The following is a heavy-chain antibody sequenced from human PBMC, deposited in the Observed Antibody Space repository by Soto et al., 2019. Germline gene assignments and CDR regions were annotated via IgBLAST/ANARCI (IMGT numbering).Heavy chain of an antibody. D-gene: IGHD6-13*01. Sequence: QPGGSLRLSCAASGFTFSSYWMHWVRQAPGKGLVWVSRINSDGSSTSYADSVKGRFTISRDNAKNTLYLQMNSLRAEDTAVYYCARDVYRSSWYFDYWGQGTLVTAPQ. CDR3: ARDVYRSSWYFDY. CDR1: GFTFSSYW. J-gene: IGHJ4*02. V-gene: IGHV3-74*01. CDR2: INSDGSST.